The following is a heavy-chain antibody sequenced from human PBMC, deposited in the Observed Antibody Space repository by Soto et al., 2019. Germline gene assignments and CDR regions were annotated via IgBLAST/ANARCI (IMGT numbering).Heavy chain of an antibody. Sequence: PSETLSLTCVVYGGSFSDYYWSWIRQSPGKGLEWIGEINHSGSTHYNPSRKSRVTISVDTSKNQFSLKLRSVTAADTAVYYCARERLGINDDYGMDVWGQGTTVTVSS. CDR2: INHSGST. V-gene: IGHV4-34*01. CDR3: ARERLGINDDYGMDV. J-gene: IGHJ6*02. D-gene: IGHD1-1*01. CDR1: GGSFSDYY.